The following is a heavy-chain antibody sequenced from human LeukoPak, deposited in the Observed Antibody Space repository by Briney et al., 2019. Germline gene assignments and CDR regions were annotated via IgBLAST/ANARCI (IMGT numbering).Heavy chain of an antibody. D-gene: IGHD2-2*01. CDR3: ARDGRRGIVVVPAANRTFDYYFDY. J-gene: IGHJ4*02. V-gene: IGHV1-46*01. Sequence: ASVKVSCKASGYTFTSYYMHWVRQAPGQGLEWMGIINPNGGSTSYAQKFQGRVTMTRDTSTSTVYMELSSLRSEDTAVYYCARDGRRGIVVVPAANRTFDYYFDYWGQGTLVTVSS. CDR2: INPNGGST. CDR1: GYTFTSYY.